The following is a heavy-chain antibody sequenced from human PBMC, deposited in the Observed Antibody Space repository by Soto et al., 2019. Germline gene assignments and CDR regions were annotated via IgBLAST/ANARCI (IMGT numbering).Heavy chain of an antibody. CDR2: ISGSGGQT. J-gene: IGHJ4*02. D-gene: IGHD3-10*01. CDR3: AHLWFGAFDY. V-gene: IGHV3-23*01. Sequence: EVQLLESGGGLVQPGGSLRLSCAASGFSFSSYAMNWARQTPGKGLEWVAGISGSGGQTYYADSVKGRFTISRDSPKNMVYLEINSLRVDATAVYYCAHLWFGAFDYWGQGTLVTVSS. CDR1: GFSFSSYA.